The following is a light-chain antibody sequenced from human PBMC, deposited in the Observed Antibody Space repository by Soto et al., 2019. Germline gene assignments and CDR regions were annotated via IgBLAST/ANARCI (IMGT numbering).Light chain of an antibody. Sequence: SQSAVALSLPPGERATLSWRASQSVGSYLAWYQQRPGQAPRLLMYEASTRATGIPARFSGSGSGTDFTLTISSLQAEDFALYYCQQRSNWPHTFGQGTRLENK. CDR2: EAS. CDR1: QSVGSY. CDR3: QQRSNWPHT. V-gene: IGKV3-11*01. J-gene: IGKJ5*01.